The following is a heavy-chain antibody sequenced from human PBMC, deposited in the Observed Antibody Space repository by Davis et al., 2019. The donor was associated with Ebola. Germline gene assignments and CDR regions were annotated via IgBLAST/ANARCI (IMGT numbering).Heavy chain of an antibody. Sequence: MPSETLSLTCTVSGGSISSYYWSWIRQPPGKGLEWIGSIYYRGTTYYNPSLKSRVTISVDKSKNQFSLKLSSVTAADTAVYYCARVPNDYGGKNFYFDYWGQGTLVTVSS. D-gene: IGHD4-23*01. CDR2: IYYRGTT. CDR3: ARVPNDYGGKNFYFDY. J-gene: IGHJ4*02. V-gene: IGHV4-59*12. CDR1: GGSISSYY.